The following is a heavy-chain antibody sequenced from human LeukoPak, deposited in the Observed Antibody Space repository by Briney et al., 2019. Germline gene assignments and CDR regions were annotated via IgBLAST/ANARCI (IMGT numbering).Heavy chain of an antibody. J-gene: IGHJ1*01. Sequence: PSETLSLTCTVSGGSISSSSYYWGWIRQPPGKGLEWIGSIYYSGTTYFNQSLKSRVTISVDTSKNQFSLRLSSVTAADTAVYYCARQNFYYDRSGSWTRNHPEYFQHWGQGTLVTVSS. CDR1: GGSISSSSYY. V-gene: IGHV4-39*01. D-gene: IGHD3-22*01. CDR2: IYYSGTT. CDR3: ARQNFYYDRSGSWTRNHPEYFQH.